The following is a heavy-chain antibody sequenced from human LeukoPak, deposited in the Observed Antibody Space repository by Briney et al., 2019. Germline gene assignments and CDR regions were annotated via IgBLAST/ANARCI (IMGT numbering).Heavy chain of an antibody. Sequence: GGSLRLSCAASGFTFSSYWMSWVRQAPGKGLEWVANMRQDGGEIYYVDSVKGRFTISRDNAKNSLHLEMNSLRAEDTAVYYCARDKIVGATHFDSWGQGTLVTVSS. CDR2: MRQDGGEI. D-gene: IGHD1-26*01. J-gene: IGHJ4*02. V-gene: IGHV3-7*01. CDR3: ARDKIVGATHFDS. CDR1: GFTFSSYW.